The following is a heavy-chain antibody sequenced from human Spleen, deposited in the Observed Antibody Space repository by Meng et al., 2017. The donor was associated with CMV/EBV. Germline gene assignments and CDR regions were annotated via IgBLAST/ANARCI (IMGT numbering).Heavy chain of an antibody. D-gene: IGHD1-14*01. Sequence: TLSRCAVNWVRQAPGQGLEWMGGIIPIFGTTYYAQKFQGRITITTDNSTRHAYLALSILTSEDTAFSSCPVRPVSLGNFFFSSCFDSFCPGTLVTVSS. J-gene: IGHJ4*02. CDR3: PVRPVSLGNFFFSSCFDS. CDR1: TLSRCA. V-gene: IGHV1-69*05. CDR2: IIPIFGTT.